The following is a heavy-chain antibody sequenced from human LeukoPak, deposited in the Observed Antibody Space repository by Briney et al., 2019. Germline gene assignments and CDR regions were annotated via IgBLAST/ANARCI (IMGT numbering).Heavy chain of an antibody. CDR1: GFTFRTYV. V-gene: IGHV3-64*04. CDR2: ISADGRSP. D-gene: IGHD5-18*01. CDR3: ARDSGYSYVDY. Sequence: GGSLRLSCSASGFTFRTYVMHWVRQAPGKGLEYVSAISADGRSPYYADSVRGRFTISRDNSKNTLYLQMNSLRAEDTAVYYCARDSGYSYVDYWGQGTLVTVSS. J-gene: IGHJ4*02.